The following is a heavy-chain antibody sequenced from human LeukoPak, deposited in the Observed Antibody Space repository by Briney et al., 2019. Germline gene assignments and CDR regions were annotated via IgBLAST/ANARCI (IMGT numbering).Heavy chain of an antibody. D-gene: IGHD6-13*01. V-gene: IGHV4-4*07. CDR2: IYTSGST. J-gene: IGHJ6*03. CDR3: ARDWGSSDSSSWGYYYYYMDV. Sequence: SETLSLTCTVSGSSISSYYWSWIRQPAGKGLEWIGRIYTSGSTNYNPSLKSRVTMSVDTSKNQFSLKLSSVTAADTAVYYCARDWGSSDSSSWGYYYYYMDVWGKGTTVTVSS. CDR1: GSSISSYY.